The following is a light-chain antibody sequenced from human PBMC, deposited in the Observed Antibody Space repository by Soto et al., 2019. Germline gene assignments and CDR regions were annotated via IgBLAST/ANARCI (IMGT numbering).Light chain of an antibody. V-gene: IGLV4-69*01. CDR2: LSYDGSH. CDR1: RGHRTYD. J-gene: IGLJ3*02. Sequence: QPVLTQSPSASASLGASVKLTCTLSRGHRTYDIAWHQHRPDKGPRFLMKLSYDGSHTKGDGIPDRFSGSSSGAERFLTISSLQSEDEADYFCQTWGSGIWVFGGGTKLTVL. CDR3: QTWGSGIWV.